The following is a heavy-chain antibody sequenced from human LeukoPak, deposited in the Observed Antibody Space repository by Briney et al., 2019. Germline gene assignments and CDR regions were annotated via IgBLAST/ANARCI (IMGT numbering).Heavy chain of an antibody. CDR2: VNHSGST. CDR1: GGSFSGYY. CDR3: ASISAYYYYGMDV. J-gene: IGHJ6*02. D-gene: IGHD2-21*01. V-gene: IGHV4-34*01. Sequence: PSETLSRTCAVYGGSFSGYYWSWIRQPPGKGLEWIGEVNHSGSTNYNPSLKSRVTISVDTSKNQFSLKLSSVTAADTAVYYCASISAYYYYGMDVCGQGTTVTVSS.